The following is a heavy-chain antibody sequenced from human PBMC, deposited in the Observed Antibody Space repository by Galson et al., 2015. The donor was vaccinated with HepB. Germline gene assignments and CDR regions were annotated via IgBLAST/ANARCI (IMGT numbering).Heavy chain of an antibody. Sequence: SLRLSCAASGFTFDDYTMHWVRQAPGKGLEWVSLISWDGGSTYYADSVKGRFTISRDNSKNSLYLQMNSLRTEDTALYYCAKNEEYCSSTSCYSSFDYWGQGTLVTVSS. CDR3: AKNEEYCSSTSCYSSFDY. D-gene: IGHD2-2*01. CDR2: ISWDGGST. J-gene: IGHJ4*02. CDR1: GFTFDDYT. V-gene: IGHV3-43*01.